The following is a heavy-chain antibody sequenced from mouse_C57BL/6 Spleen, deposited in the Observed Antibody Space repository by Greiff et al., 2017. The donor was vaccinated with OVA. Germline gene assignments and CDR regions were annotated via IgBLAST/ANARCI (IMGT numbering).Heavy chain of an antibody. J-gene: IGHJ2*01. D-gene: IGHD1-1*01. V-gene: IGHV5-9*01. CDR2: ISGGGGNT. CDR3: ARRRYSSYYFDY. CDR1: GFTFSSYT. Sequence: EVMLVESGGGLVKPGGSLKLSCAASGFTFSSYTMSWVRQTPEKRLEWVATISGGGGNTYYPDSVKGRFTISRDNAKNTLYLQMSSLRSEDTALYYCARRRYSSYYFDYWGQGTTLTVSS.